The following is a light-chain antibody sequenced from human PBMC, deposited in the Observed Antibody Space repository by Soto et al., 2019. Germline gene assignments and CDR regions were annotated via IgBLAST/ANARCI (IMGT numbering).Light chain of an antibody. CDR3: QQRSNWPLFT. Sequence: EIVLTQSPATLSLSPGERATLSCRASQSVSSYLAWYQQKPGQAPRLLIYDASNRATGIPARFSGSGSGTGSTLTISSLEPEDFAVYYCQQRSNWPLFTFGPGTKVDIK. CDR2: DAS. J-gene: IGKJ3*01. CDR1: QSVSSY. V-gene: IGKV3-11*01.